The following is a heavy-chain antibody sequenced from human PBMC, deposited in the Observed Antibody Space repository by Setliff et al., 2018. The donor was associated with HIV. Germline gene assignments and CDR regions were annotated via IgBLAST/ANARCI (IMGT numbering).Heavy chain of an antibody. CDR2: IAPSSGGI. J-gene: IGHJ4*02. CDR3: ARIWGIPPLYYFDY. V-gene: IGHV1-46*01. Sequence: GASVKVSCKASGFILTSYILHWVRQAAGQGLEWVGRIAPSSGGIHYAQKFQDRVTMTRDTSTSTVYMDLSSLRSEDTAVYYCARIWGIPPLYYFDYWGQGTLVTVSS. D-gene: IGHD3-16*01. CDR1: GFILTSYI.